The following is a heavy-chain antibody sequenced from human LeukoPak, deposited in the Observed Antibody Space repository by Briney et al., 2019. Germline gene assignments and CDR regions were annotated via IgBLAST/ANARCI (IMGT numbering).Heavy chain of an antibody. V-gene: IGHV1-18*01. CDR3: ARDIYGSGSWGLDY. D-gene: IGHD3-10*01. CDR2: ISAYNGNT. Sequence: ASVKVSCKASGYTFTSYGTSWVRQAPGQGLEWMGWISAYNGNTNYAQKLQGRVTMTTDTSTSTAYMELRSLRSDDTAVYYCARDIYGSGSWGLDYWGQGTLVTVSS. CDR1: GYTFTSYG. J-gene: IGHJ4*02.